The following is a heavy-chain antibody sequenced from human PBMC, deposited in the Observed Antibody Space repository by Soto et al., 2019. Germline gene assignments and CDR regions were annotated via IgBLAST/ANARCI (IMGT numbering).Heavy chain of an antibody. Sequence: EVQLVESGGGWVQPGRSLRLSCAASGFTFDVYAMHWVRQAPGKGLEWVSGINYNSGSVGYADSVKGRFTISRDNAKNSLYLQMNNLRAEDTAVYYCAKDISLRGWVYLVVEYWGQGTLVTVSP. CDR2: INYNSGSV. CDR1: GFTFDVYA. D-gene: IGHD6-13*01. V-gene: IGHV3-9*01. J-gene: IGHJ4*02. CDR3: AKDISLRGWVYLVVEY.